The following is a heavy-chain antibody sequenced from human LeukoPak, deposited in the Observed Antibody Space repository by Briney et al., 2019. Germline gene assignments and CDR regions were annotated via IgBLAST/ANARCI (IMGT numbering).Heavy chain of an antibody. CDR2: ISGSGGST. CDR3: AKEFYFATAV. V-gene: IGHV3-23*01. J-gene: IGHJ6*02. D-gene: IGHD2-15*01. Sequence: PGGSLRLSCAASGFTFSTYAMSWVRQSPGKGLEWVSTISGSGGSTYYADSVKGRFTISRDNSKNALYLQMNSLRAEDTAVYYYAKEFYFATAVWGQGTTVTVS. CDR1: GFTFSTYA.